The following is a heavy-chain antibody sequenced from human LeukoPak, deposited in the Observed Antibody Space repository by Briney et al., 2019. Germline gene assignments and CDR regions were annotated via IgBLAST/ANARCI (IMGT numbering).Heavy chain of an antibody. Sequence: ASVKVSCKASGGTFSSYAISWVRQAPGQGLEWMGGIIPIFGTANYAQKFQGRVTITADKSTSTAYMELRSLRSDDTAVYYCARGSVSRFLEWNNWFDPWGQGTLVTVSS. D-gene: IGHD3-3*01. CDR3: ARGSVSRFLEWNNWFDP. CDR1: GGTFSSYA. J-gene: IGHJ5*02. CDR2: IIPIFGTA. V-gene: IGHV1-69*06.